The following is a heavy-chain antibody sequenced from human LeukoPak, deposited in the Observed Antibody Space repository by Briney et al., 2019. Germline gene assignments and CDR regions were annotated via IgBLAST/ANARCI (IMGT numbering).Heavy chain of an antibody. J-gene: IGHJ2*01. CDR1: GYSISSGYY. V-gene: IGHV4-38-2*01. CDR2: IYHSGST. CDR3: ARARQYQLHPYWYFDL. D-gene: IGHD2-2*01. Sequence: SETLSLTCAVSGYSISSGYYWSWIRQPPGKGLEWIGSIYHSGSTYYNPSLKSRVTISVDTSKNQFSLKLSSVTAADTAVYYCARARQYQLHPYWYFDLWGRGTLVTVSS.